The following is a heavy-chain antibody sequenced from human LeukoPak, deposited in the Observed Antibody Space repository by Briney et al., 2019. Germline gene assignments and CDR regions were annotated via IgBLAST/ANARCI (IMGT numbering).Heavy chain of an antibody. CDR1: GGSFSGYY. D-gene: IGHD2-8*01. V-gene: IGHV4-34*01. CDR3: AREKTKGDFDY. CDR2: INHSGST. Sequence: SETLSLTCAVYGGSFSGYYWSWIRQPPGKGLEWIGEINHSGSTNYNPSLKSRVTLSVDTSKKQFSLKMNSVIAADTAVYYCAREKTKGDFDYWGQGTLVTVSS. J-gene: IGHJ4*02.